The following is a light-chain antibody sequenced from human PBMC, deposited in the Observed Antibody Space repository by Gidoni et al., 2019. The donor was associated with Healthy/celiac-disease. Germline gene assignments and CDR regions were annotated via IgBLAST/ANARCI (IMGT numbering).Light chain of an antibody. CDR3: QQYGSSPPYT. CDR2: GAS. J-gene: IGKJ2*01. CDR1: LSVSSSY. Sequence: EIVLTQSPGTLSLSTGERATLSCRASLSVSSSYLAWYQQKPGQAPSLLIYGASSRATGIPDRFSGSGSGTDFTLTISRLEPEDFAVYYCQQYGSSPPYTFGQGTKLEIK. V-gene: IGKV3-20*01.